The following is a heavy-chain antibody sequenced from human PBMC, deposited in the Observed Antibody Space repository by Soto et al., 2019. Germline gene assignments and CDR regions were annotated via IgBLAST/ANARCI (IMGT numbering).Heavy chain of an antibody. D-gene: IGHD6-13*01. CDR2: INHSGRT. CDR1: GGSFSGYY. J-gene: IGHJ4*02. Sequence: QVQLQQWGAGLLKPSETLSLTCAVYGGSFSGYYWSWIRQPPGKGLEWIGEINHSGRTNYNPSLKSRVTISVDTSKNQFSLKLSSVTAADTAVYYCARGRREIAAAGTIDYWGQGTLVTVSS. V-gene: IGHV4-34*01. CDR3: ARGRREIAAAGTIDY.